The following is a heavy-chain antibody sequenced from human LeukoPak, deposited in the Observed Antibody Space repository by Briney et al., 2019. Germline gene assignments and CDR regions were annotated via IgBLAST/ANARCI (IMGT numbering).Heavy chain of an antibody. V-gene: IGHV3-11*04. CDR1: GFTFRTYW. Sequence: TGGSLRLSCEGSGFTFRTYWMSWIRQAPGKGLEWVSYISSSGSTIYYADSVKGRFTISRDNAKNSLYLQMNSLRAEDTAVYYCARDGYYYDSFDYWGQGTLVTVSS. J-gene: IGHJ4*02. CDR3: ARDGYYYDSFDY. CDR2: ISSSGSTI. D-gene: IGHD3-22*01.